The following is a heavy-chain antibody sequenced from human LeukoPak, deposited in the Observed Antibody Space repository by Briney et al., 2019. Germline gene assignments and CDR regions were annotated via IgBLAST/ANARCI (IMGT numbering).Heavy chain of an antibody. CDR1: GFTFSSTT. CDR3: TKDRRGPAAGTWYFDS. J-gene: IGHJ4*02. Sequence: GGSLRLSCVASGFTFSSTTMGWVRQAPGRGLEWVSSITAIDGRTYYANSVRGRFTISRDNSKNTVYLQLNSLRAGDTAIYYCTKDRRGPAAGTWYFDSWGQGTLVTVSS. V-gene: IGHV3-23*01. D-gene: IGHD6-13*01. CDR2: ITAIDGRT.